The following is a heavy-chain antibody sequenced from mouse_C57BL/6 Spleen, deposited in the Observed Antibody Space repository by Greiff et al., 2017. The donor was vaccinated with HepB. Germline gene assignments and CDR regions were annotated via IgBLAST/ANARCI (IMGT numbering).Heavy chain of an antibody. CDR3: ARGHYGSSSWFAY. CDR1: GFTFSDYY. D-gene: IGHD1-1*01. Sequence: EVKLMESEGGLVQPGSSMKLSCTASGFTFSDYYMAWVRQVPEKGLEWVANINYDGSSTYYLDSLKSRFIISRDNTKNILYLQMSSLKSEDTATYYCARGHYGSSSWFAYWGQGTLVTVSA. V-gene: IGHV5-16*01. CDR2: INYDGSST. J-gene: IGHJ3*01.